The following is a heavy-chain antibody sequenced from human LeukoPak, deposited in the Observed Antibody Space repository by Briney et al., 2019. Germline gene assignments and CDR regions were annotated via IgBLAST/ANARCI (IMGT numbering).Heavy chain of an antibody. J-gene: IGHJ4*02. V-gene: IGHV4-59*01. CDR2: IYYSGST. Sequence: PSETLSLTCTVSDGSIGGYYWSWIRQPPGKGLEWIGYIYYSGSTNYNPSLKSRVTISVDTSKNQFSLKLSSVTAADTAVYYCARGDTRTSSTSPVYSYWGQGTLVTVSS. CDR3: ARGDTRTSSTSPVYSY. CDR1: DGSIGGYY. D-gene: IGHD2-2*01.